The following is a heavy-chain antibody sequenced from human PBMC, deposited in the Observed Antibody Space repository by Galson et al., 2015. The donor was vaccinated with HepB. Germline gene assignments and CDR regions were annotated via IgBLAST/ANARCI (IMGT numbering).Heavy chain of an antibody. J-gene: IGHJ5*02. CDR3: ARDADIGSVAAAGTKLFDP. CDR1: GFTFSSYG. CDR2: ISYDGSNK. V-gene: IGHV3-30*19. Sequence: SLRLSCAASGFTFSSYGMHWVRQAPGKGLEWVAVISYDGSNKYYADSVKGRFTISRDNSKNTLYLQMNSLRAEDTAVYYCARDADIGSVAAAGTKLFDPWGQGTLVTVSS. D-gene: IGHD6-13*01.